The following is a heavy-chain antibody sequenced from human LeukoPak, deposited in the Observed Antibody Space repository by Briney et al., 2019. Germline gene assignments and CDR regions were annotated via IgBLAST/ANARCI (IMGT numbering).Heavy chain of an antibody. Sequence: SQTLSLTCAISGDSVSIHSAAWNWIRQSPSRGLEWLGRTYYRSNWFNDFALSVKSRITINPDTSKNQFSLQLNSVTPEDTAVYYCAKNYGDSNWFDPWGQGTLVTVSS. J-gene: IGHJ5*02. V-gene: IGHV6-1*01. CDR3: AKNYGDSNWFDP. CDR1: GDSVSIHSAA. CDR2: TYYRSNWFN. D-gene: IGHD4-17*01.